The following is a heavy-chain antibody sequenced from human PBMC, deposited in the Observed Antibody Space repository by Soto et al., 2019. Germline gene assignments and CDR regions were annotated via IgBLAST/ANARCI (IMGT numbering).Heavy chain of an antibody. V-gene: IGHV1-18*01. CDR2: ISAYNGNT. J-gene: IGHJ3*02. D-gene: IGHD3-3*01. CDR1: GYTFTSYG. Sequence: QVQLVQSGAEVKKPGASVKVSCKASGYTFTSYGISWVRQAPGQGLEWMGWISAYNGNTNYAQKLQGSVTMTTDTSTSTAYMELRSLRSDDTAVYYCARDAHTYYDFWSGYPVGDDAFDIWGQGTMVTVSS. CDR3: ARDAHTYYDFWSGYPVGDDAFDI.